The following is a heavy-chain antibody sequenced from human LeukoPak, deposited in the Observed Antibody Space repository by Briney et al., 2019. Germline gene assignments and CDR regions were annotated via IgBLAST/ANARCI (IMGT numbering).Heavy chain of an antibody. V-gene: IGHV3-30*18. Sequence: GGSLRLSCAASGFTFSSYGKHWVRQAPGKGLEWVAVISYDGSNKYYADSVKGRFTISRDNSKNTLYLQMNSLRAEDTAVYYCAKDREDREAVAVYDYWGQGTLVTVSS. D-gene: IGHD6-19*01. CDR3: AKDREDREAVAVYDY. J-gene: IGHJ4*02. CDR2: ISYDGSNK. CDR1: GFTFSSYG.